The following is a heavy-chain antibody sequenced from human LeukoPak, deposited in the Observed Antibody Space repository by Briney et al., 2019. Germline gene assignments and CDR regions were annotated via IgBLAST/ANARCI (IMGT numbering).Heavy chain of an antibody. CDR2: IYYSGST. CDR3: ARLVVPAAMPYYYYYYMDV. D-gene: IGHD2-2*01. J-gene: IGHJ6*03. Sequence: SETLSLTCTVSGGSISSSSNYWGWIRQPPGKGLEWIGSIYYSGSTYYNPSLKSRVTISVDTSKNQFSLKLSSVTAADTAVYYCARLVVPAAMPYYYYYYMDVWGKGTTVTVSS. CDR1: GGSISSSSNY. V-gene: IGHV4-39*01.